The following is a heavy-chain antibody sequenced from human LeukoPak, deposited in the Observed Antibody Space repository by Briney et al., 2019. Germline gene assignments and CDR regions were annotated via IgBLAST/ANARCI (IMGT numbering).Heavy chain of an antibody. V-gene: IGHV3-15*07. CDR2: IKSKTDDGTT. J-gene: IGHJ4*02. CDR1: GFTFSNAW. CDR3: TTVSPYSDY. Sequence: PGGSLRLSCAASGFTFSNAWMNWVRQAPGKGLEWVGRIKSKTDDGTTDYAAPVKGRFTISRDDSKNTLYLQMNSLKTEDTAVYYCTTVSPYSDYWGQGTLVTVSS. D-gene: IGHD2-15*01.